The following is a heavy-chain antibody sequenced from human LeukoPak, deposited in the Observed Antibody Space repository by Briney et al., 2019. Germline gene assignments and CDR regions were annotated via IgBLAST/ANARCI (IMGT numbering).Heavy chain of an antibody. CDR2: MNPNSGNT. J-gene: IGHJ6*03. CDR1: GYTFTSYD. Sequence: ASVKVSCKASGYTFTSYDINWVRQATGQGLEWMGWMNPNSGNTGYAQKFQGRVTITRNTSISTAYMELGSLRSEDTAVYYCARGSQLADILTGYDCYYYYMDVWGKGTTVTVSS. V-gene: IGHV1-8*03. CDR3: ARGSQLADILTGYDCYYYYMDV. D-gene: IGHD3-9*01.